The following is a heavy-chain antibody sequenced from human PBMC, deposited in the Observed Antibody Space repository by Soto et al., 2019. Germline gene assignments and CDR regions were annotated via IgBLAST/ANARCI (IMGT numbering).Heavy chain of an antibody. CDR2: IYYSGTT. CDR1: GGSIDSGGYY. Sequence: QVQLQESGPGLVKPSQTLSLSCIVSGGSIDSGGYYWSWIRQHPGKGLEWIGYIYYSGTTSYNASLKSRLTISIDRSKNQFSLNLTSVTAADTAVYYCAIAGAYGDSLFDHWGQGTLVTVSS. D-gene: IGHD4-17*01. CDR3: AIAGAYGDSLFDH. V-gene: IGHV4-31*02. J-gene: IGHJ4*02.